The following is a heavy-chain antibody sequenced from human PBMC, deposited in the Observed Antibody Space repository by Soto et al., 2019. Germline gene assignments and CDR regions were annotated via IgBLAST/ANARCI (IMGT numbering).Heavy chain of an antibody. CDR1: GGTFSSYA. V-gene: IGHV1-69*13. CDR3: ARERYGSRYCSSTSCPAPFDY. D-gene: IGHD2-2*01. J-gene: IGHJ4*02. CDR2: IIPIFGTA. Sequence: SVKVSCKASGGTFSSYAISWVRQAPGQGLEWMGGIIPIFGTANYAQKFQGRVTITADESTSTAYMELSSLRSEDTAVYYCARERYGSRYCSSTSCPAPFDYWGQGTLVTVSS.